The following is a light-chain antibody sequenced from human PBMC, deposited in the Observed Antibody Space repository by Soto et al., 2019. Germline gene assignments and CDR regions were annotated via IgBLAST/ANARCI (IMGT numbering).Light chain of an antibody. CDR3: QHRSNWPLT. CDR1: QNIGIY. V-gene: IGKV3-11*01. CDR2: GAS. Sequence: ETVLTQSPATLSLSPGERATLSCKASQNIGIYLTWYRQKPGQAPRLLIYGASNRATGIPARFSGSGSGTDFTLTISSLEPEDFAVYYCQHRSNWPLTFGGGTKVDIK. J-gene: IGKJ4*01.